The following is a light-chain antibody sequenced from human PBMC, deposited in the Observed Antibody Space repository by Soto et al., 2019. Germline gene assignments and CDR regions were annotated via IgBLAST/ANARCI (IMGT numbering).Light chain of an antibody. V-gene: IGKV1-16*01. J-gene: IGKJ1*01. CDR3: QHYNSYSEA. Sequence: IQLTQSPSSLSATAGDRVTITCRASQNINDYLNWIQLKPGNAPKLLIYAASSLQSGVPSRFSGSGSGTEFTLTISSLQPDDFATYYCQHYNSYSEAFGQGTKVDIK. CDR1: QNINDY. CDR2: AAS.